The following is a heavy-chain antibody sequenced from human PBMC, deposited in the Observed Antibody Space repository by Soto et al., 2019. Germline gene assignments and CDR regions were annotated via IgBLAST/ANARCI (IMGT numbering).Heavy chain of an antibody. Sequence: SETLSLTCTVSGGSISSYYWSWIRQPAGKGLEWIGRIYTSGSTNYNPSLKSRVTMSVDTSKNQFSLKLSSVTAADTAVYYCARDRTYYDILTGYRSTNFDYWGQGTLVTVSS. J-gene: IGHJ4*02. D-gene: IGHD3-9*01. CDR3: ARDRTYYDILTGYRSTNFDY. CDR2: IYTSGST. V-gene: IGHV4-4*07. CDR1: GGSISSYY.